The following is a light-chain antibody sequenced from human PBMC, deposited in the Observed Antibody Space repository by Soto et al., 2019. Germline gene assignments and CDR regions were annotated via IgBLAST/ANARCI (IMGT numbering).Light chain of an antibody. CDR1: SGDFGGYNE. CDR3: SSHAAGSTLI. J-gene: IGLJ2*01. V-gene: IGLV2-14*03. Sequence: QSVLTQPASVSGSPGQSAAISCAGTSGDFGGYNEVSWYQQRPGKAPKLIIFDVTNRPSGVPDRFFGSKSGNTATLTISGLQADDEAYYYCSSHAAGSTLIFGGGTKLTVL. CDR2: DVT.